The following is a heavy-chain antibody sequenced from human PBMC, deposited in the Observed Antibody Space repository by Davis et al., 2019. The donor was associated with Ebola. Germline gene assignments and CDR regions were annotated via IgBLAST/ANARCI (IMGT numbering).Heavy chain of an antibody. CDR3: AKLELLGY. CDR1: GFTFSSYG. Sequence: PGGSLRLSCAASGFTFSSYGMHWVRQAPGKGLEWVAVISYDGSNKYYADSAKGRFTISRDNSKNTLYLQMNSLRAEDTAVYYCAKLELLGYWGQGTLVTVSS. D-gene: IGHD1-7*01. V-gene: IGHV3-30*18. CDR2: ISYDGSNK. J-gene: IGHJ4*02.